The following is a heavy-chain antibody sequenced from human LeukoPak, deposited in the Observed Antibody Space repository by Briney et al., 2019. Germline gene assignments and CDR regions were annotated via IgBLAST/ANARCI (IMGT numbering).Heavy chain of an antibody. CDR1: GGSFSAYY. CDR2: INHSGTT. J-gene: IGHJ6*02. CDR3: ARGPYYGSNTVFYFYGMDV. Sequence: PSETLSLTCAVYGGSFSAYYWSWIRQPPGNGLEWIGEINHSGTTNYNPSLKRRVSISLDTSKNQFSLKLSSVTAADTAVYFCARGPYYGSNTVFYFYGMDVWGQGPTVTVSS. V-gene: IGHV4-34*01. D-gene: IGHD3-22*01.